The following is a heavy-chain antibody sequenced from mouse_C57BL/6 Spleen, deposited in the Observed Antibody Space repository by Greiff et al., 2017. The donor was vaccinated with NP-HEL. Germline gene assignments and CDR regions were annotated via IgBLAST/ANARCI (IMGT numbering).Heavy chain of an antibody. CDR1: GYTFTSYW. J-gene: IGHJ1*03. CDR3: ARGTTVVARYFDG. Sequence: QVQLQQPGAELVKPGASVKLSCKASGYTFTSYWMHWVKQRPGQGLEWIGMIHPNSGSTNYNEKFKSKATLTVDKSSSTAYMQLSSLTSEDSAVYYCARGTTVVARYFDGWGTGTTVTVAS. CDR2: IHPNSGST. V-gene: IGHV1-64*01. D-gene: IGHD1-1*01.